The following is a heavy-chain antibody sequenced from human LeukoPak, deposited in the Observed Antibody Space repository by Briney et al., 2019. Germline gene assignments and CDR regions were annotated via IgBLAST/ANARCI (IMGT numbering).Heavy chain of an antibody. V-gene: IGHV1-24*01. J-gene: IGHJ4*02. D-gene: IGHD3-9*01. CDR3: ATDYDFDWLFDY. Sequence: GASVKVSCKVSGYTLTEFSMHWVRQAPGKRPEWMGGFDPEDGETIYAQKFQGRVTMTEDTSTDTAYMELSSLRSEDTAVYYCATDYDFDWLFDYWGQGTLVTVSS. CDR2: FDPEDGET. CDR1: GYTLTEFS.